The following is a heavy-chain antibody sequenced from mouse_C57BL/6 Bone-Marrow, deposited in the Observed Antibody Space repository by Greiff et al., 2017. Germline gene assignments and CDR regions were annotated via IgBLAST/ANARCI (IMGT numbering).Heavy chain of an antibody. CDR2: INPNNGGT. Sequence: VQLQQSGPELVKPGASVKISCKASGYTFTDYYMNWVKQSHGKSLEWIGDINPNNGGTSYNQKFKGKATLTVDKSSSTAYMELRSLTSEDSAVYYCARQDYSNTFYAMDYWGQGTSVTVSS. J-gene: IGHJ4*01. V-gene: IGHV1-26*01. CDR1: GYTFTDYY. CDR3: ARQDYSNTFYAMDY. D-gene: IGHD2-5*01.